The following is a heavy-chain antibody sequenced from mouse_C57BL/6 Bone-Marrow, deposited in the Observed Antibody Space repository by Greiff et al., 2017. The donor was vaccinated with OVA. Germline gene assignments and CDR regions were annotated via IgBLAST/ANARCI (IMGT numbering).Heavy chain of an antibody. Sequence: VQLQQSGAELARPGASVKLSCKASGYTFTSYGISWVKQRTGQGLEWIGEIYPRSGNTYYNEKFKGKATLTADKYTSTAYMELRSLTSEDSAVYFCARGGAMDYWGQGTSVTVAS. CDR2: IYPRSGNT. V-gene: IGHV1-81*01. CDR1: GYTFTSYG. J-gene: IGHJ4*01. CDR3: ARGGAMDY.